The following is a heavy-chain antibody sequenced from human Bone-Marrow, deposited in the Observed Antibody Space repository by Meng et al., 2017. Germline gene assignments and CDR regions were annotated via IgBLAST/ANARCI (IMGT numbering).Heavy chain of an antibody. CDR2: INPNSGGT. V-gene: IGHV1-2*02. Sequence: ASVKVSCKASGYTFTGYYMHWVRQAPGQGLEGMGWINPNSGGTNYAQKFQGRVTMTRDTSISTAYMELSRLRSDDTAVYYCARSELGYCSGGSCYGIDYWGQGTLVTVSS. CDR1: GYTFTGYY. D-gene: IGHD2-15*01. J-gene: IGHJ4*02. CDR3: ARSELGYCSGGSCYGIDY.